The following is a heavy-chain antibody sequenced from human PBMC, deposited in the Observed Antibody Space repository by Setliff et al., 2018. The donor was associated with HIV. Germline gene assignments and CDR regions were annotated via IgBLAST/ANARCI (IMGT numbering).Heavy chain of an antibody. J-gene: IGHJ3*01. CDR1: GFTFSSYG. Sequence: SGFTFSSYGMHWVRQAPGKGLEWVSLISYDGSNKYYADSVKGRFSISRDNPKNTVYLQMNSLRAEDTALYYCAKIPHTGDSAYDVWGQGTMVTVSS. V-gene: IGHV3-30*18. CDR3: AKIPHTGDSAYDV. D-gene: IGHD7-27*01. CDR2: ISYDGSNK.